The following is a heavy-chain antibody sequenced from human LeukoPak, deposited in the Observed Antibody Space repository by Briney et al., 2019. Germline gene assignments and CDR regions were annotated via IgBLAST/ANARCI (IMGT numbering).Heavy chain of an antibody. D-gene: IGHD3-22*01. CDR3: AREDYYDSSGYYLDY. V-gene: IGHV3-30*04. CDR2: ISYDGSNK. CDR1: GFTFSSYA. Sequence: GGSLRLSCAASGFTFSSYAMHWVRQAPGKGLEWVAVISYDGSNKYYADPVKGRFTISRDNSKNTLYLQMNSLRAEDTAVYYCAREDYYDSSGYYLDYWGQGTLVTVSS. J-gene: IGHJ4*02.